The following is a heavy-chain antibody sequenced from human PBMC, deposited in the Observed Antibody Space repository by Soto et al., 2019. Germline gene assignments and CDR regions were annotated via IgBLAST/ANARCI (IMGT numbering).Heavy chain of an antibody. Sequence: EVQMVESGGGLVEPGGSLRLSCAASGFTFSNAWMNWVRQAPGRGLEWVGQIKSKPAGATTDYAAPVKGRFTVSRDDSKNTIYLQMNSLKSEDTGVYYCATGGYYFDYWGQGTLVTVSS. CDR2: IKSKPAGATT. CDR1: GFTFSNAW. V-gene: IGHV3-15*01. CDR3: ATGGYYFDY. D-gene: IGHD3-10*01. J-gene: IGHJ4*02.